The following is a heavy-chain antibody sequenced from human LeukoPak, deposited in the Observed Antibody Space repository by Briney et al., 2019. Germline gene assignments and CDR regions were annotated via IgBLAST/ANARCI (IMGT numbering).Heavy chain of an antibody. V-gene: IGHV1-8*01. D-gene: IGHD1/OR15-1a*01. CDR1: RYTFTSYD. CDR2: MNPNSGNT. J-gene: IGHJ4*02. Sequence: ASVKVSCKASRYTFTSYDIKWVRQATGQGLEWMGWMNPNSGNTAYAQKFQGRVTMTRNTSTTTTYMELSSLRSEDTAVYYCATRRYYFDYWGQGTLVTVSS. CDR3: ATRRYYFDY.